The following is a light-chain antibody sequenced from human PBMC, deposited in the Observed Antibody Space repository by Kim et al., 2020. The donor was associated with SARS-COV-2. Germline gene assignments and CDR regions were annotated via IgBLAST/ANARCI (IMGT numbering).Light chain of an antibody. CDR2: WAS. J-gene: IGKJ2*03. V-gene: IGKV4-1*01. CDR1: QTVIYNSNKKNY. CDR3: QQYYSTPPS. Sequence: AIFNGKSSQTVIYNSNKKNYVAWYQQKPGQAPKLLIYWASIREAGVSDRFSGSGSETDFTLTISSLQAEDVAVYYCQQYYSTPPSFGQGTKLEI.